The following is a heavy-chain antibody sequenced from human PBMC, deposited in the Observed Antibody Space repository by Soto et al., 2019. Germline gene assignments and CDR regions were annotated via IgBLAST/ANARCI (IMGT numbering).Heavy chain of an antibody. CDR3: ARGRPSVRGKCSELSV. D-gene: IGHD1-26*01. CDR2: ISPNSGNT. CDR1: CSTCTSYW. V-gene: IGHV1-18*01. J-gene: IGHJ6*02. Sequence: SVKVACKASCSTCTSYWLTRVRQAPGQGLEWMGWISPNSGNTDYAQRFQGRVTMTTDTSTSTAYMELSSLRSEDTAVYYCARGRPSVRGKCSELSVWGQGTPVTVSS.